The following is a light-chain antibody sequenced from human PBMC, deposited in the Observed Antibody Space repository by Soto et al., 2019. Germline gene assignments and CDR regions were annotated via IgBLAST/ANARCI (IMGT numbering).Light chain of an antibody. CDR1: SSDVGGYNY. V-gene: IGLV2-14*01. J-gene: IGLJ1*01. Sequence: QSALTQPASVSGSPGQSITISCTGTSSDVGGYNYVSWYQQHPGKAPKLMIYDVSNRPSGISNRFSGSKSGNTASLTNSGLQAEDEADYYCSSYTGSSTYVFGTGTKLTVL. CDR2: DVS. CDR3: SSYTGSSTYV.